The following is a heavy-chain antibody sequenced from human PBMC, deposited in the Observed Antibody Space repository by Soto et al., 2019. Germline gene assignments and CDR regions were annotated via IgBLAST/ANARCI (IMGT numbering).Heavy chain of an antibody. J-gene: IGHJ5*02. Sequence: GGSLRLSCAASGFTFSSYAMHWVRQAPGKGLEWVAVISYDGSNKYYADSVKGRFTISRDNSKNTLYLQMNSLRAEDTAVYYCARETIVGARSRFDPWGQGTLVTVSS. CDR1: GFTFSSYA. V-gene: IGHV3-30-3*01. D-gene: IGHD1-26*01. CDR2: ISYDGSNK. CDR3: ARETIVGARSRFDP.